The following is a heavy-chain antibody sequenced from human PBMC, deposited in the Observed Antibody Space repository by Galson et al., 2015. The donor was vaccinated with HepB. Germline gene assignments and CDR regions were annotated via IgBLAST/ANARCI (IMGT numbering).Heavy chain of an antibody. J-gene: IGHJ4*02. CDR1: GHTFSNLW. CDR2: INPDGSVT. V-gene: IGHV3-7*03. CDR3: AKGVL. Sequence: SLSLSCAASGHTFSNLWMSWVRQAPGKGLEWVANINPDGSVTSYVDSVKGRFTIARDNAKDSLFLQMNSLRAEDTAVYCRAKGVLWGQGTLVTVSS. D-gene: IGHD2/OR15-2a*01.